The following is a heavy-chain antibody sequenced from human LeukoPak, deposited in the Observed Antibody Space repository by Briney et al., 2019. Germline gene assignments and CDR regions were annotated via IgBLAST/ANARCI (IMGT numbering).Heavy chain of an antibody. CDR3: ARAKFSLGSDSSGYYDS. CDR1: GGSISSSSYY. Sequence: SETLSLTCTVSGGSISSSSYYWGWIRQPPGKGLEWIGEINHSGSTNYNPSLKSRVTISVDTSKNQFSLKLSSVTAADTAVYYCARAKFSLGSDSSGYYDSWGQGTLVTVSS. CDR2: INHSGST. J-gene: IGHJ4*02. V-gene: IGHV4-39*07. D-gene: IGHD3-22*01.